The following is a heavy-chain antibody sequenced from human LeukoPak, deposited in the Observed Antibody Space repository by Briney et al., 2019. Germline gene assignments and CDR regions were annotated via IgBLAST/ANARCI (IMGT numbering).Heavy chain of an antibody. V-gene: IGHV4-38-2*01. CDR2: IYHSGST. Sequence: SETLSLTCAGYGVSFSNYYWGWIRQPPGKGLEWIGSIYHSGSTYYNPSLKSRVTISVDTSKNQFSLKLSSVTAADTAVYYCASLYGVVNQAPIDYWGQGTLVTVSS. D-gene: IGHD2-15*01. CDR1: GVSFSNYY. CDR3: ASLYGVVNQAPIDY. J-gene: IGHJ4*02.